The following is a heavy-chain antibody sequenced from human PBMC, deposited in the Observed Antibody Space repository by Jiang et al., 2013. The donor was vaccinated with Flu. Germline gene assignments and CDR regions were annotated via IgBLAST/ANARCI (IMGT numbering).Heavy chain of an antibody. J-gene: IGHJ4*02. CDR1: GFTFSYYA. V-gene: IGHV3-30*02. CDR2: LWHDGSNK. D-gene: IGHD2-2*01. CDR3: ATLRGSTYDTYLADF. Sequence: VESGGRRGPAGGSLRLSCAASGFTFSYYAMHWVRQSPGKGLEWVASLWHDGSNKFYADSVRGRFTISRDNSRNTLYLQMNSLRPEDTAVYYCATLRGSTYDTYLADFWGQGTLVTVSS.